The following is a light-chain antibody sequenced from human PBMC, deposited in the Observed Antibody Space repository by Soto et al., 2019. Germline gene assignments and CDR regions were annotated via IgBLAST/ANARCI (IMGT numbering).Light chain of an antibody. Sequence: EIVLTQSPGTLSLSPGERATLSCRASQSVSSSYLAWYQQKPDQAPRLLIYGASSRATGIPDRFSGSGSGTAFTLTISRLEPEDFAEYYCQQYGSSPPITFGPGNKVDIK. V-gene: IGKV3-20*01. CDR2: GAS. J-gene: IGKJ3*01. CDR1: QSVSSSY. CDR3: QQYGSSPPIT.